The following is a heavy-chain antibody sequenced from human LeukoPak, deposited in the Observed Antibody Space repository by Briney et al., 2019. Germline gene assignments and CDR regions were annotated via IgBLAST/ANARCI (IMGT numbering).Heavy chain of an antibody. CDR3: AKDRSLSVVVPAAMAGGDAFDI. CDR2: ISYDGSNK. D-gene: IGHD2-2*01. J-gene: IGHJ3*02. V-gene: IGHV3-30*18. Sequence: GGSPRLSCAASGFTFSSYGMHWVRQAPGKGLEWVAVISYDGSNKYYADSVKGRFTISRDNSKNTLYLQMNSLRAEDTAVYYCAKDRSLSVVVPAAMAGGDAFDIWGQGTMVTVSS. CDR1: GFTFSSYG.